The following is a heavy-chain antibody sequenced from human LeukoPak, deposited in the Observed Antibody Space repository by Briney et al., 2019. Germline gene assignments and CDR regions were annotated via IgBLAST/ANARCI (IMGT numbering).Heavy chain of an antibody. CDR1: GYTFTDYY. D-gene: IGHD1-26*01. CDR3: GTDNMGPTGLGY. V-gene: IGHV1-2*02. Sequence: EASVKVSCKASGYTFTDYYFHWVRQAPGQGLEWMARINPNSGGTNYAQKFQGRVSMTLDTSISTAYMELNSLRSDDTAVYYCGTDNMGPTGLGYWGQGTPVTVSS. CDR2: INPNSGGT. J-gene: IGHJ4*02.